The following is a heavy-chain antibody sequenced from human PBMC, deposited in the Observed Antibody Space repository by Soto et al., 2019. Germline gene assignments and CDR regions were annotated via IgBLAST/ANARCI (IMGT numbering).Heavy chain of an antibody. V-gene: IGHV3-9*01. J-gene: IGHJ6*02. CDR1: GFTFDDYA. CDR3: AKDMAADLRYCDWDGCMDV. D-gene: IGHD3-9*01. CDR2: ISWNSGSI. Sequence: EVQLVESGGGLVQPGRSLRLSCAASGFTFDDYAMHWVRQAPGKGLEWVSGISWNSGSIGYADSVKGRFTISRDNAKNSMYLQMNSLRAEDTALYYCAKDMAADLRYCDWDGCMDVWGQGTTVTVSS.